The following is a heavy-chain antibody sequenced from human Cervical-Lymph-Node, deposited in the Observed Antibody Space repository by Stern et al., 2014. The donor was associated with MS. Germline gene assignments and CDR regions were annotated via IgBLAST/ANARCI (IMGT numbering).Heavy chain of an antibody. Sequence: QVQLVQSGAEVRKPGASVRVSCKVSGYSLSDLSMHWVRQAPGKGLEWLGGYDPEEGNTVYAKRFQGRVTMTEDTSTDTAYMELNSLRSDDTAVYHCATASRYDALDLWGQGTVVTVSS. CDR3: ATASRYDALDL. J-gene: IGHJ3*01. V-gene: IGHV1-24*01. CDR2: YDPEEGNT. CDR1: GYSLSDLS.